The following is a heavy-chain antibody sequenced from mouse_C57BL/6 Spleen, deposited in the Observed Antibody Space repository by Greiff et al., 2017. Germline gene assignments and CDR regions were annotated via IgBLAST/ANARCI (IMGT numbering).Heavy chain of an antibody. Sequence: VQLQQPGAELVRPGSSVKLSCKASGYTFTSYWMHWVKQRPIQGLEWIGNIDPSDSETHYNQKFKDKATLTVDTSSSTAYMQLSSLTSEDSAVYYCARGGGNSNWYFDVWGTGTTVTVSS. CDR1: GYTFTSYW. CDR3: ARGGGNSNWYFDV. D-gene: IGHD2-1*01. J-gene: IGHJ1*03. V-gene: IGHV1-52*01. CDR2: IDPSDSET.